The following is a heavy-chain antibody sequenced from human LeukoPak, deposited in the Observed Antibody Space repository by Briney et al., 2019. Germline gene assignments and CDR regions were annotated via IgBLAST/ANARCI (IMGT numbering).Heavy chain of an antibody. Sequence: GGSLRLSCAASEFIFSGYWMNWVHQAPGKGLEWVANIKQDGSEKQYVDSVRGRFTISRDNAKNSLYLQMNSLRVEDTAVYYCARDGFVGAADYWGQGTLVTVSS. CDR2: IKQDGSEK. CDR3: ARDGFVGAADY. CDR1: EFIFSGYW. J-gene: IGHJ4*02. D-gene: IGHD6-13*01. V-gene: IGHV3-7*01.